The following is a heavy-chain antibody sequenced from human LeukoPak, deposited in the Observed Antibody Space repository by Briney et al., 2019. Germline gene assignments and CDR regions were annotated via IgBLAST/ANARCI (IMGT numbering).Heavy chain of an antibody. J-gene: IGHJ1*01. V-gene: IGHV4-34*01. CDR1: GGSFSGYY. CDR3: ARGPGYCSGGSCLDKEYFQH. Sequence: SETLSLTCAVYGGSFSGYYWSWIRQPPGKGLEWIGEINHSGSTNYNPSLKSRVTISVDTSKNQFSLKLSSVTAADTAVYHCARGPGYCSGGSCLDKEYFQHWGQGTLVTVSS. CDR2: INHSGST. D-gene: IGHD2-15*01.